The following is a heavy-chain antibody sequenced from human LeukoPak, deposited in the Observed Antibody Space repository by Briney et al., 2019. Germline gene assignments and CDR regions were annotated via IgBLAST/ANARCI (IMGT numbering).Heavy chain of an antibody. CDR3: AKTPLPPLPRQLLGWFDP. J-gene: IGHJ5*02. V-gene: IGHV3-23*01. D-gene: IGHD2-2*01. CDR2: ISGSGGST. CDR1: GFTFSSYA. Sequence: PGGSLRLSCAASGFTFSSYAMSWVRQAPGKGLEWVSAISGSGGSTYYADSVKGRFTISRDNSKNTLYLQMNSLGAEDTAVYYCAKTPLPPLPRQLLGWFDPWGQGTLVTVSS.